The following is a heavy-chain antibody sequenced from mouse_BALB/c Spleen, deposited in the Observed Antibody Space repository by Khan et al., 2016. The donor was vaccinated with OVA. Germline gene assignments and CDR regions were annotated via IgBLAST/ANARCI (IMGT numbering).Heavy chain of an antibody. J-gene: IGHJ2*01. CDR3: ARGDGYYVYFDY. V-gene: IGHV1-81*01. CDR2: IYPGSDNA. D-gene: IGHD2-3*01. Sequence: QVQLQQTGPELVKPGASVKMSCKASGYTFTYYVITWVKQRTGQGLEWIGEIYPGSDNAYYNERFKGKATLTADKSSNTNNMQLSSLTSEDSAVDFCARGDGYYVYFDYWGQGTTLTVSS. CDR1: GYTFTYYV.